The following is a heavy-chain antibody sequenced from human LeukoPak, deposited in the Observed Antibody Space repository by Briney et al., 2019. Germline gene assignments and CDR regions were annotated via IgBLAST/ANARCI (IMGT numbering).Heavy chain of an antibody. V-gene: IGHV1-18*01. J-gene: IGHJ5*02. CDR1: GYTFTSYG. Sequence: ASVKVSCKASGYTFTSYGISWVRQAPGQGLEWMGWISAYNGNTNYAQKLQGRVTMTTDTSTSTAYMELRSLRSDDTAVYYCARPWRVGATTYWFDLWGQGTLVTVSS. D-gene: IGHD1-26*01. CDR3: ARPWRVGATTYWFDL. CDR2: ISAYNGNT.